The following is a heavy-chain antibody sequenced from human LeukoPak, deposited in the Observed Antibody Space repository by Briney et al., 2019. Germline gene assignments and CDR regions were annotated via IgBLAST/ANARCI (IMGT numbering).Heavy chain of an antibody. D-gene: IGHD4-23*01. J-gene: IGHJ4*02. V-gene: IGHV4-31*03. CDR2: IYYSGST. CDR1: GGSISSGGYY. Sequence: SQTLSLTCTVSGGSISSGGYYWSWIRQHPGKGLEWIGYIYYSGSTYYNPSLKGRATISVDTSKNQFSLKLSSVTAADTAVYYCARARLRWYSFDYWGQGTLVTVSS. CDR3: ARARLRWYSFDY.